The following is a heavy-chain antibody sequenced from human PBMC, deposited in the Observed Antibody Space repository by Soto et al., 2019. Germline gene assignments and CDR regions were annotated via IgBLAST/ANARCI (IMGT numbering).Heavy chain of an antibody. Sequence: EVQLLESGGGLVQPGGSLRLTCAASGFTFETYVMTWVRQTPGQGLEWVSAIGGGGSGTYYAGSVKGRFTISRDNLENTLFLQMENLRVEATAVYYCAKGVSGVNWVAEYWGQGILVTVSS. CDR3: AKGVSGVNWVAEY. J-gene: IGHJ4*02. D-gene: IGHD2-8*01. V-gene: IGHV3-23*01. CDR2: IGGGGSGT. CDR1: GFTFETYV.